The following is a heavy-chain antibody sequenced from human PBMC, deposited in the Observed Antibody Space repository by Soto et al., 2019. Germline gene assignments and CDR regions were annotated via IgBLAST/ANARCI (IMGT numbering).Heavy chain of an antibody. CDR2: ISYDGSNK. V-gene: IGHV3-30*03. D-gene: IGHD6-19*01. CDR1: GFTFSSYG. CDR3: ATAMDVLAVAGNYFDS. Sequence: PGGSLRLSCAASGFTFSSYGMHWVRQAPGKGLEWVAVISYDGSNKYYADSVKGRFTISRDNSKNTLYLQMHSLRAEDTAVYYCATAMDVLAVAGNYFDSWGQGTLVTVSS. J-gene: IGHJ4*02.